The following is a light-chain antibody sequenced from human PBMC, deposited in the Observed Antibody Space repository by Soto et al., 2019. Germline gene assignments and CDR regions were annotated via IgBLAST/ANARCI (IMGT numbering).Light chain of an antibody. CDR2: GTS. V-gene: IGKV3D-7*01. CDR3: HQDFNLPWT. CDR1: QTVSRMY. Sequence: IVLTQSAVTLSFSPGERPTLSCSASQTVSRMYLSWFQQKPGQAPRLLIYGTSTRATGIPVRFSGSGSGTDFTLTISSLQPEDFAVYFCHQDFNLPWTFGQGTKVDIK. J-gene: IGKJ1*01.